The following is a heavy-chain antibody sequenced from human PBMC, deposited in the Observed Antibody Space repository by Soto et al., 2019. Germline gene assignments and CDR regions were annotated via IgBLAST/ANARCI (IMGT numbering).Heavy chain of an antibody. Sequence: SVKVSCKASGGTFSSYAISWVRQAPGQGLEWMGGIIPIFGTANYAQKFQGRVTITADESTSTAYMELSSLRSEDTAVYYCALSYYYGSGGPLLYYFDYWGQGTLVTVSS. V-gene: IGHV1-69*13. J-gene: IGHJ4*02. D-gene: IGHD3-10*01. CDR1: GGTFSSYA. CDR3: ALSYYYGSGGPLLYYFDY. CDR2: IIPIFGTA.